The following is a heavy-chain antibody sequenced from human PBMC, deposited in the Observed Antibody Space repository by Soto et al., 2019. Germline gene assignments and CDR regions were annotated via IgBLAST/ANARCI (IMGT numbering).Heavy chain of an antibody. CDR1: GFTVSSSY. D-gene: IGHD3-16*01. Sequence: EVQLVETGGGVIQRGGSLRLSCNASGFTVSSSYMSWVRQAPGMGLEWVAVIESGGSTHYADSVKGRFTISRDNSKNMIYLQLHTLRAEDTAVYYCAKDLGPLRPLNYYFYGLDVWGQGTTVTVSS. CDR3: AKDLGPLRPLNYYFYGLDV. J-gene: IGHJ6*02. V-gene: IGHV3-53*02. CDR2: IESGGST.